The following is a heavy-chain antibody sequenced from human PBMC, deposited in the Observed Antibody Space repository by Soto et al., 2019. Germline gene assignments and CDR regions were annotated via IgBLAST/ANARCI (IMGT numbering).Heavy chain of an antibody. V-gene: IGHV4-34*01. D-gene: IGHD3-22*01. CDR2: INHSGST. Sequence: SETLSLTCAVYGGSFSGYYWSWIRQPPGKGLEWIGEINHSGSTNYNPSLKSRVTISVDTSKNQFSLKLSSVTAADTAVYYCARKHIWSGYYKYYYDSSGYSDYWGQGTLVTVSS. CDR3: ARKHIWSGYYKYYYDSSGYSDY. CDR1: GGSFSGYY. J-gene: IGHJ4*02.